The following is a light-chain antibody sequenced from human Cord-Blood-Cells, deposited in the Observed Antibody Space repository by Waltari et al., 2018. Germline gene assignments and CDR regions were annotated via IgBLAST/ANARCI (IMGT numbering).Light chain of an antibody. J-gene: IGLJ2*01. CDR2: GKN. CDR3: NSRDSSGKRV. V-gene: IGLV3-19*01. CDR1: SLRSDY. Sequence: SSELTQDPAVSVALGQTVRITCQGDSLRSDYESWYQQKPGQAPVLVIYGKNNRPSGIPDRFSGSSSGNTASLTITGAQAEDEADYYCNSRDSSGKRVFGGGTKLTVL.